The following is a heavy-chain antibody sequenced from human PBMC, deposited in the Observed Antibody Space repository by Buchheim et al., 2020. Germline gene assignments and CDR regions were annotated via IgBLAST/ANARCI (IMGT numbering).Heavy chain of an antibody. V-gene: IGHV3-48*01. J-gene: IGHJ6*02. Sequence: EVQLVESGGGLVQPGGSLRLSCAASGFTFSTYNMNWVRQAPGKGLEWVSYITTSSSTIYYADSVKGRFTISRNNAKNSLYLQMSSLRAEDTAVYYCARIHNYYYGMDVWGQGTT. CDR1: GFTFSTYN. CDR3: ARIHNYYYGMDV. CDR2: ITTSSSTI.